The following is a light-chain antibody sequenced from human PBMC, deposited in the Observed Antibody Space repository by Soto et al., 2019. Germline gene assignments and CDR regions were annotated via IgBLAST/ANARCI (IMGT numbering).Light chain of an antibody. V-gene: IGKV1-5*01. J-gene: IGKJ1*01. CDR1: QSISNW. CDR2: DVS. Sequence: DIQMTQSPSSLSASVGDRVTITCRANQSISNWLAWYQQKPGKAPYLLISDVSSLERGVPSRFSGSGSGTEFTLTISSMQPDDFATFYCQQYNGYSRTFGQGTKVDIK. CDR3: QQYNGYSRT.